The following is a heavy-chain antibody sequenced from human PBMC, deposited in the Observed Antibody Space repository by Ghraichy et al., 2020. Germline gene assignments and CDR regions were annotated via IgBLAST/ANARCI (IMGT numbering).Heavy chain of an antibody. Sequence: GESLNISCAASGFTFSSYWMSWVRQAPGKGLEWVANIKQDGSEKYYVDSVKGRFTISRDNAKNSLYLQMNSLRAEDTAVYYCAREGSGVTTPFDYWGQGTLVTVSS. J-gene: IGHJ4*02. CDR3: AREGSGVTTPFDY. V-gene: IGHV3-7*03. CDR2: IKQDGSEK. CDR1: GFTFSSYW. D-gene: IGHD3-10*01.